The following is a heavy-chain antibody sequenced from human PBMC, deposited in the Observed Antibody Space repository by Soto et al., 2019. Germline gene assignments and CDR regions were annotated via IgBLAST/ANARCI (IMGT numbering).Heavy chain of an antibody. J-gene: IGHJ6*02. CDR3: AKSLLGMAAAGRYYYYYGMDV. CDR1: GFTFSSYG. Sequence: QVQLVESGGGVVQPGRSLRLSCAASGFTFSSYGLHWVRQAPGKGLEWVAVITSDGSNKYYADSVKGRFTISRDNSKNTLYLQMNSLRAEDTAVYYCAKSLLGMAAAGRYYYYYGMDVWGQGTTVTVSS. D-gene: IGHD6-13*01. CDR2: ITSDGSNK. V-gene: IGHV3-30*18.